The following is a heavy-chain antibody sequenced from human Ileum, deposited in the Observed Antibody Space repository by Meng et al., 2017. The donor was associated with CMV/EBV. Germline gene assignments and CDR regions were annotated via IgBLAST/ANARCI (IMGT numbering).Heavy chain of an antibody. CDR1: GYNFSDHY. J-gene: IGHJ4*02. V-gene: IGHV3-72*01. D-gene: IGHD3-3*02. Sequence: CSTSGYNFSDHYIDWVRQAPGKGLEWVGLTRNKANSYTTEYAASVQGRFTISRDDSKNSVYLQMNSLKNEDTAVYYCARSNFAYHLDYWGQGTLVTVSS. CDR3: ARSNFAYHLDY. CDR2: TRNKANSYTT.